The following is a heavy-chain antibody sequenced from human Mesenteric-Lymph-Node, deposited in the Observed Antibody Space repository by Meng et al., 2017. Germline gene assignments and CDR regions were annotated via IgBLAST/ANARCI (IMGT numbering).Heavy chain of an antibody. V-gene: IGHV3-23*01. CDR3: AKVFLSGGYYYYGMDV. CDR2: ISGSGGST. J-gene: IGHJ6*02. Sequence: GGSLRLSCAASGFTFRSSAMSWVRQAPGKGLEWVSAISGSGGSTYYADSVKGRLTISRDNSKNTLHLQMNSLRAEDTAVYYCAKVFLSGGYYYYGMDVWGQGTTVTVSS. CDR1: GFTFRSSA. D-gene: IGHD3-3*01.